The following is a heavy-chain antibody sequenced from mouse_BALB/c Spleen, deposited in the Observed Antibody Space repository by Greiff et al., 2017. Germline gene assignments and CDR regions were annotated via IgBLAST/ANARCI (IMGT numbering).Heavy chain of an antibody. CDR2: ISYSGST. J-gene: IGHJ2*01. D-gene: IGHD2-12*01. Sequence: DVKLQESGPGLVKPSQSLSLTCTVTGYSITSDYAWNWIRQFPGNKLEWMGYISYSGSTSCNPSLKSRISITRDTSKNQFFLQLNSVTTEDTATYYCARGEPLLYFDYWGQGTTLTVSS. CDR1: GYSITSDYA. V-gene: IGHV3-2*02. CDR3: ARGEPLLYFDY.